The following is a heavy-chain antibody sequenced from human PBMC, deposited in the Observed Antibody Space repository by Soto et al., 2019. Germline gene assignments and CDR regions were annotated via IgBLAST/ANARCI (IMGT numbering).Heavy chain of an antibody. D-gene: IGHD6-19*01. CDR2: IYYSGST. V-gene: IGHV4-61*01. CDR3: ARGIVGWYKGSYYYGMDV. J-gene: IGHJ6*02. CDR1: GGSDSSGSYY. Sequence: QVQLQESGPGLVKPSETLSSTCTVSGGSDSSGSYYWSWIRQPPGKGLEWIGYIYYSGSTNYNPSLKSRVTRSVDTSKNQLSLTLSSGTAADTAVYDCARGIVGWYKGSYYYGMDVWGQGTTVTVSS.